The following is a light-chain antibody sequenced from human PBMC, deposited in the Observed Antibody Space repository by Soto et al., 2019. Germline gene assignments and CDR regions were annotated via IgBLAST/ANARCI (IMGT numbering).Light chain of an antibody. J-gene: IGKJ2*01. CDR3: QQYNSYHT. Sequence: DIQMTQSPSTLSASVGDRVTITCRASQSISSWLAWYQQKPGKAPKLLIYKASSLESGVPSRFSGRGSGTEFTLTISSLQRDDFAPYCCQQYNSYHTFGQGTKGDIK. CDR1: QSISSW. V-gene: IGKV1-5*03. CDR2: KAS.